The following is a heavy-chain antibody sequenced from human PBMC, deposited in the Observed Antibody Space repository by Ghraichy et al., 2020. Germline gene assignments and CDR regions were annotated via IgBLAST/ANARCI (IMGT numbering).Heavy chain of an antibody. D-gene: IGHD2-21*01. Sequence: GGSLRLSCAASGFPFSEYTMFWVRQAPGKGLEWVSLISGDGRDIYYADSVKGRFTISRDSSKNSVSLQMNSLRTEDTAFYYCTKEERKELWSRNYYYSMDVWGQGTSVTVSA. J-gene: IGHJ6*01. CDR3: TKEERKELWSRNYYYSMDV. CDR1: GFPFSEYT. V-gene: IGHV3-43*02. CDR2: ISGDGRDI.